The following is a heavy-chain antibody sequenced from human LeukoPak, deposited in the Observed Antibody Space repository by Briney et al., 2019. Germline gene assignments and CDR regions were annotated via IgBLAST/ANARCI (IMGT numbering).Heavy chain of an antibody. V-gene: IGHV3-66*02. CDR3: AGRRANTCNFCFVY. J-gene: IGHJ4*02. Sequence: SGGSLRLSCAVSGFTVTSNFMSWVRQAPGKGLEWVSVIYDRGDTYYADSVKGRFTVSRDTSKNTLYLQLNNLGAEDTAVYYCAGRRANTCNFCFVYWGQGTLVTVSS. CDR2: IYDRGDT. CDR1: GFTVTSNF. D-gene: IGHD1-1*01.